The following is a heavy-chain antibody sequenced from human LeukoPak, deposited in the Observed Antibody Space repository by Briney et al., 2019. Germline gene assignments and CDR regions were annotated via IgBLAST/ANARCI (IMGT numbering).Heavy chain of an antibody. V-gene: IGHV3-21*01. J-gene: IGHJ6*02. CDR2: ISSSSSYI. CDR3: AREGIVGATSEGYYYYYGMDV. CDR1: GFTFSSYS. D-gene: IGHD1-26*01. Sequence: GGSLRLSCAASGFTFSSYSMNWVRQAPGKGLECVSSISSSSSYIYYADSVKGRFTISRDNAKNSLYLQMNSLRAEDTAVYYCAREGIVGATSEGYYYYYGMDVWGQGTTVTVSS.